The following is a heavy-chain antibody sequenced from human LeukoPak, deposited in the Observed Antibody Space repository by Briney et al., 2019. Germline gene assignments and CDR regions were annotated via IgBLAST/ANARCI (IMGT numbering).Heavy chain of an antibody. CDR2: LSYSGRA. V-gene: IGHV4-39*07. D-gene: IGHD3-3*01. J-gene: IGHJ5*02. CDR1: DGAISSSTYY. Sequence: SETLSLTCTVSDGAISSSTYYWGWIRQPPGKGLEWIGTLSYSGRAYYNPSLKRRVIMSVDTSKNQFSLKLRSVTAADTAVYYCARDSYYDFWSGYRHWFDPWRQGTLVSVPS. CDR3: ARDSYYDFWSGYRHWFDP.